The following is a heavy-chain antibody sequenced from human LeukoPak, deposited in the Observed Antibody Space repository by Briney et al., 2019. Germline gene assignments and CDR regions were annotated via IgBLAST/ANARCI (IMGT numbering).Heavy chain of an antibody. CDR3: ARGFDWLSPPFDY. J-gene: IGHJ4*02. CDR1: GFTFSSYS. Sequence: GGSLRLSCAASGFTFSSYSMNWVRQAPGKGLEWVSSISSSSSYIYYADSVKGRFTISRDNSKNTLYLQMNSLRAEDTAVYYCARGFDWLSPPFDYWGQGTLVTVSS. D-gene: IGHD3-9*01. CDR2: ISSSSSYI. V-gene: IGHV3-21*04.